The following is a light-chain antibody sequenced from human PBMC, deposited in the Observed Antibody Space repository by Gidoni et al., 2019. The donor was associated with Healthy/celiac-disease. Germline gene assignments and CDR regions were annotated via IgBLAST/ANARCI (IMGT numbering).Light chain of an antibody. J-gene: IGKJ4*01. Sequence: ILLTQSPATLSLSPGESATLSRRASLSVSSYLAWYQQKPGQAPRLLIYDASNRATGIPARFSGSGSGTDFTLTISSLEREDFAVYYCQQRSNWPLTFGGGTKVEIK. CDR3: QQRSNWPLT. CDR2: DAS. CDR1: LSVSSY. V-gene: IGKV3-11*01.